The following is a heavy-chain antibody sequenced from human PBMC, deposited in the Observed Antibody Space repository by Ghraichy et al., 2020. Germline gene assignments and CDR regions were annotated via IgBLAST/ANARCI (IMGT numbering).Heavy chain of an antibody. CDR1: GDSVASNSAA. D-gene: IGHD2-2*01. CDR2: TYYRSKWYD. Sequence: SQTLSLTCVISGDSVASNSAAWNWIRQSPSRGLEWLGRTYYRSKWYDDYAASVEGRIVIKPDTSKNQFSLQLRSVTPEDTAIYYCVREVESEVPLGEGPGSAEPNWFDPWGQGTLVTVSS. J-gene: IGHJ5*02. V-gene: IGHV6-1*01. CDR3: VREVESEVPLGEGPGSAEPNWFDP.